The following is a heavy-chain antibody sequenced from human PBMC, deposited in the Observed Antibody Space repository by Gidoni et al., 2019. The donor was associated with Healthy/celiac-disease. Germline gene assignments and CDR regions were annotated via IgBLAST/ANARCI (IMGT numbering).Heavy chain of an antibody. J-gene: IGHJ3*02. D-gene: IGHD1-1*01. V-gene: IGHV3-15*01. CDR2: IKSKTDGGTT. Sequence: EVQLVESGGGLVKPGGSLRLSCAASGFTFSNAWMSWVRQAPGKGLEWVGRIKSKTDGGTTDYAAPVKGRFTISRDDSKNTLYLQMNSLKTEDTAVYYCTTDLVGRWLQPDDAFDIWGQGTMVTVSS. CDR3: TTDLVGRWLQPDDAFDI. CDR1: GFTFSNAW.